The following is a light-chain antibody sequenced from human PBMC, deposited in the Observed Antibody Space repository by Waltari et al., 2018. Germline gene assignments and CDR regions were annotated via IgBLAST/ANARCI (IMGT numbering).Light chain of an antibody. V-gene: IGKV3-11*01. CDR2: DAS. CDR3: QQRANWPPYT. CDR1: QTLGNY. Sequence: EIVLTQSPATLSLSPGVRATLSCRASQTLGNYLAWYQHRPGQAPRLLIYDASTRATDIPARFSGSGSGTDFTLTINNFEPDDSAIYYCQQRANWPPYTFGQGTKLEIK. J-gene: IGKJ2*01.